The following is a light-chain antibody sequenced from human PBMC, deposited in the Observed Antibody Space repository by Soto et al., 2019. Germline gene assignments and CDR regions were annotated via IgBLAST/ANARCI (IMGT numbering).Light chain of an antibody. Sequence: SYELTQPPSVSVSPGQTASITCSGNFLGDKYASWYQLRPGQSPVLVIHQDTKRPSGIPERFSGSNSGNRATLTISGTQAMDEADYYCQAWDSSTASYVFATGTKVTVL. V-gene: IGLV3-1*01. CDR2: QDT. CDR3: QAWDSSTASYV. CDR1: FLGDKY. J-gene: IGLJ1*01.